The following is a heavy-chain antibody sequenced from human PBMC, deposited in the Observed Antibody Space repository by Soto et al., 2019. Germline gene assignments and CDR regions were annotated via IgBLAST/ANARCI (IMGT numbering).Heavy chain of an antibody. CDR2: IYYSGST. CDR1: GGSSSSYY. D-gene: IGHD6-13*01. J-gene: IGHJ6*02. V-gene: IGHV4-59*01. CDR3: ARDSSSWYWNYYYGMDV. Sequence: PLETLPLTCTVSGGSSSSYYWSWIRQPTGKGLEWIGYIYYSGSTNYNPSLKSRVTISVDTSKNQFSLKLSSVTAADTAVYYCARDSSSWYWNYYYGMDVWGQGTTVTVSS.